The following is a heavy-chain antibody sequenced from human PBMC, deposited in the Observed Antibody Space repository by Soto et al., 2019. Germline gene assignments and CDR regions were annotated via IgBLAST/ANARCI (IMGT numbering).Heavy chain of an antibody. CDR3: ARSPKDYGDYSRCYFGMDV. D-gene: IGHD4-17*01. CDR2: IWYDGSNQ. Sequence: QVQLVESGGGVVQPGRSLRLSCAASGFTFTTCGMHWVRQAPGKGLEWVAFIWYDGSNQYYGDSVKGRFTISRDNGKNALYLQMNILTAEDTAIYYCARSPKDYGDYSRCYFGMDVWGLGTTVTVSS. CDR1: GFTFTTCG. J-gene: IGHJ6*02. V-gene: IGHV3-33*01.